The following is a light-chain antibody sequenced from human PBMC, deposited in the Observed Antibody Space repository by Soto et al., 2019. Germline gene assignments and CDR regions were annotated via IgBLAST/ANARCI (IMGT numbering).Light chain of an antibody. J-gene: IGLJ1*01. CDR3: CSYAGTYAFYV. CDR1: SSDFGGYYY. Sequence: QSVLTQPRSVSGSPGQSVTISCTGTSSDFGGYYYVSWYQQHPGKAPKLLFYIVHKRPSGVPDRFSASKSGITASLTISALQAEDEADYYCCSYAGTYAFYVFGTGTKVTVL. V-gene: IGLV2-11*01. CDR2: IVH.